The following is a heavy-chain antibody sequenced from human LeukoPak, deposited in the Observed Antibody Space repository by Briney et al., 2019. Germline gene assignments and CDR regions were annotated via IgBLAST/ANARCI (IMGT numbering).Heavy chain of an antibody. Sequence: GASVKVSCKASGYTFTSYGISWMRQAPGQGLEWMGWISAYNGNTNYAQKLQGRVTMTTDTSTSTAYMELRSLRSDDTAVYYCARATMVRGVIRNWFDPWGQGTLVTVSS. V-gene: IGHV1-18*01. CDR3: ARATMVRGVIRNWFDP. CDR1: GYTFTSYG. D-gene: IGHD3-10*01. J-gene: IGHJ5*02. CDR2: ISAYNGNT.